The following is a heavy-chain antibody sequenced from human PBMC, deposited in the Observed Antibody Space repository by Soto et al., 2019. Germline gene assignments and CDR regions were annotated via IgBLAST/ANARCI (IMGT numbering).Heavy chain of an antibody. CDR2: ISAYSGHT. CDR1: GYTFTAYT. V-gene: IGHV1-18*01. D-gene: IGHD1-26*01. CDR3: ARYVEWELVELGYQDSALDV. Sequence: QVQLVQSGAEVKKPGASVQVSCKASGYTFTAYTISWVRQAPGQGLEWMGWISAYSGHTNFAQKFEGRGTLTTDTSTSTAYMELRSLRPDDTGVYYSARYVEWELVELGYQDSALDVWGQGTTVTVSS. J-gene: IGHJ6*02.